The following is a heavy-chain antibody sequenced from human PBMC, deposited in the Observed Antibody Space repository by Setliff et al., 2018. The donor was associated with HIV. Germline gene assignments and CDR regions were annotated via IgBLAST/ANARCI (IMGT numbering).Heavy chain of an antibody. J-gene: IGHJ6*02. CDR1: GYSFTSYW. Sequence: GESLKISCKGSGYSFTSYWIGWVRQMPGKGLEWMGIIYPGDSDTRYSPSFQGQVTISADKSISTAYLQWSSLKASDTAMYYCARRGYYYDSSGYYHYYYYGMDVWGQGTTVTVS. D-gene: IGHD3-22*01. CDR2: IYPGDSDT. V-gene: IGHV5-51*01. CDR3: ARRGYYYDSSGYYHYYYYGMDV.